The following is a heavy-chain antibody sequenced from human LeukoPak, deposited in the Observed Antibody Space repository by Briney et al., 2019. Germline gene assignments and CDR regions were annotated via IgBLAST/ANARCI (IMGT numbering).Heavy chain of an antibody. J-gene: IGHJ4*02. CDR1: GDTVSSNSAA. CDR2: TYYRSNFYN. Sequence: SQTLSLTCAISGDTVSSNSAAWNWFRQSPSRGLEWLGRTYYRSNFYNDYAVSVKSRTSINPDTSKNQFSLQLNSVTPEDTAVYYCARGTGAFDYWGQGTLVTVSS. CDR3: ARGTGAFDY. V-gene: IGHV6-1*01.